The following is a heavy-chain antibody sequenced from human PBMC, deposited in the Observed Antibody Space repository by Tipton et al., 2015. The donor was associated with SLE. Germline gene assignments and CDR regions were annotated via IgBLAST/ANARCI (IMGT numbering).Heavy chain of an antibody. V-gene: IGHV3-21*01. CDR1: GFTFSRYS. J-gene: IGHJ6*02. CDR3: ARGAEGYSSSLLGVMDV. CDR2: ISSSSSYI. D-gene: IGHD6-13*01. Sequence: SLRLSCVASGFTFSRYSMNWVRQAPGKGLEWVSSISSSSSYIYYADSVKGRFTISRDNAKNSLYLQMNSLRAEDTAVYYCARGAEGYSSSLLGVMDVWGQGTTVTVSS.